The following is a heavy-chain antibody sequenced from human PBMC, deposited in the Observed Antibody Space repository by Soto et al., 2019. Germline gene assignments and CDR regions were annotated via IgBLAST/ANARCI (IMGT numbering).Heavy chain of an antibody. CDR2: IYSGGST. D-gene: IGHD4-17*01. CDR1: GFTVSSNY. Sequence: HPGGSLRLSCAASGFTVSSNYMSWVRQAPGKGLEWVSVIYSGGSTYYADSVKGRSTISRDNSKNTLYLQMNSLRAEDTAVYYCAFYGDYEKGNDYWGQGTLVTVSS. V-gene: IGHV3-53*01. J-gene: IGHJ4*02. CDR3: AFYGDYEKGNDY.